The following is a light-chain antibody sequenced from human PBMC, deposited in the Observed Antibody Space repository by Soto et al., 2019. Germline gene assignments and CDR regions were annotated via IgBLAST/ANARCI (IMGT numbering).Light chain of an antibody. Sequence: EIVFTQSPVTLSLSPGERATLYCRSSQGVGGTLAWFQHKPGQVPRLLIYGSSNSASDIPSRFSGSGSATDSTLTISSLKPEDAAVYFCHLRGNWAPSRAFGRGTRVEVK. V-gene: IGKV3-11*01. CDR3: HLRGNWAPSRA. CDR1: QGVGGT. J-gene: IGKJ4*02. CDR2: GSS.